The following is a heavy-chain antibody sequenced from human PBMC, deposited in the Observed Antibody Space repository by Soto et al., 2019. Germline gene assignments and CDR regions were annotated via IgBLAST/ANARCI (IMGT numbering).Heavy chain of an antibody. J-gene: IGHJ6*04. CDR3: ARDDYYDSSGYLPVRYYFGMDV. CDR1: CYTCTNSC. Sequence: ASLDVSFKASCYTCTNSCIILLRQAPLQGVEVMGWIGAYNGHTKYAQKLQGRVTMTTDTSTSTAYMELRSLKSDDTAVYYCARDDYYDSSGYLPVRYYFGMDVWGKGTTVTVSS. V-gene: IGHV1-18*01. D-gene: IGHD3-22*01. CDR2: IGAYNGHT.